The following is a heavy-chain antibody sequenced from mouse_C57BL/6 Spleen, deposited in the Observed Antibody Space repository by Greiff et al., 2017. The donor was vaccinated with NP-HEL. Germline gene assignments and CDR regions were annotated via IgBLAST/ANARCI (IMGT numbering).Heavy chain of an antibody. CDR2: INPSNGGT. Sequence: QVQLQQPGTELVKPGASVKLSCKASGYTFTSYCMHWVKQRPGQGLEWIGNINPSNGGTNYNEKFKSKATLTVDKSSSTAYMQLSSLTSEDSAVYYCARGIYDGYYVFAYWGQGTLVTVSA. J-gene: IGHJ3*01. D-gene: IGHD2-3*01. CDR1: GYTFTSYC. V-gene: IGHV1-53*01. CDR3: ARGIYDGYYVFAY.